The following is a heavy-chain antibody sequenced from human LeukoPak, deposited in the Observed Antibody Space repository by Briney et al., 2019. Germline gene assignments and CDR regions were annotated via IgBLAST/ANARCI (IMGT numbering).Heavy chain of an antibody. Sequence: GGSLRLSCAASGFAFSSYAMHWVRQAPGKGLEWVAVISYDGSNKYYADSVKGRFTISRDNSKNTLYLQMNSLRAEDTAVYYCARHYGPWGQGTLVTVSS. CDR1: GFAFSSYA. CDR2: ISYDGSNK. J-gene: IGHJ5*02. V-gene: IGHV3-30-3*01. D-gene: IGHD3-16*01. CDR3: ARHYGP.